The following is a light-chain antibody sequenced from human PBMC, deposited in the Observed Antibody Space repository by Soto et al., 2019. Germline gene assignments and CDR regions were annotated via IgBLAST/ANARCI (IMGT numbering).Light chain of an antibody. Sequence: QSVLTQPASGSGCPGQSITISCTGTSSDVGGYNYVSWYQQHPGKAPKLMIYDVSNRPSGVSNRFSGSKSGNTASLTISGLQAEDEADYYCSSYTSSSTVVFGGGTKVTVL. CDR2: DVS. CDR1: SSDVGGYNY. J-gene: IGLJ2*01. CDR3: SSYTSSSTVV. V-gene: IGLV2-14*01.